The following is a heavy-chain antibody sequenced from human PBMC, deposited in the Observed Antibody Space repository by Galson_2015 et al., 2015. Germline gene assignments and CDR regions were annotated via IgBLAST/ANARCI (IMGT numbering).Heavy chain of an antibody. J-gene: IGHJ5*02. V-gene: IGHV3-53*01. CDR2: MYSGGST. CDR3: AKLSGGFDP. Sequence: LRLSCAASGFTVSSNYMSWVRQAPGKGLEWVSIMYSGGSTYYADSVKGRFTISRDISKNTLYLQMNSLRAEDTAVYHCAKLSGGFDPWGQGTLVTVSS. CDR1: GFTVSSNY. D-gene: IGHD2-15*01.